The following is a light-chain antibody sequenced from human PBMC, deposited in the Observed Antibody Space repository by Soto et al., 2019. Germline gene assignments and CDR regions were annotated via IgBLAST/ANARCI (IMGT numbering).Light chain of an antibody. J-gene: IGLJ1*01. CDR2: DVS. Sequence: QSALTQPASVSGSPGQSLTISCTGTSSDVGGYNYVSWYQQHPGKAPKLMICDVSNRPSGVSNRFSGSKSGNTASLTISGLQAEDEADYYCSSYTSSRTLYVVRTGT. CDR3: SSYTSSRTLYV. V-gene: IGLV2-14*01. CDR1: SSDVGGYNY.